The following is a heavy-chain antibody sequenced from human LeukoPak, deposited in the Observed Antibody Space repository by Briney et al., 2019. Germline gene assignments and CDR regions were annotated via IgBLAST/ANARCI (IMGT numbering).Heavy chain of an antibody. Sequence: PGGSLRLSCAASGFTFTNYAMAWVRQAPGKGLGWVSGIGGSGGSTYYADSVKGRFTISRDDSKNTLYLQMSSLRAEDTAMYYCSTSCTTTSCYSPAYWGQGTLVTVSS. CDR1: GFTFTNYA. CDR3: STSCTTTSCYSPAY. V-gene: IGHV3-23*01. D-gene: IGHD2-2*01. J-gene: IGHJ4*02. CDR2: IGGSGGST.